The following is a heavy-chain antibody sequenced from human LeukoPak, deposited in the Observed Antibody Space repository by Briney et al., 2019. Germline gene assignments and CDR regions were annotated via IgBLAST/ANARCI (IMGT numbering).Heavy chain of an antibody. J-gene: IGHJ4*02. Sequence: SETLSLTCTVSGDSISSGSYYWTWIRQPAGKGLEWIGRIYTSGSTNYNPSLKSRVTISVDTSKNQFSLKLSSVTAADTAVYYCARGRSVCSGGSCYSFDYWGQGTLVTVSS. CDR2: IYTSGST. CDR3: ARGRSVCSGGSCYSFDY. D-gene: IGHD2-15*01. V-gene: IGHV4-61*02. CDR1: GDSISSGSYY.